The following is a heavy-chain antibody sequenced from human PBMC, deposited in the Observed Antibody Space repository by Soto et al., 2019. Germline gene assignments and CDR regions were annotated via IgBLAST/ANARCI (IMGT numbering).Heavy chain of an antibody. Sequence: ASVKVSCKDSGYDFTDYYVHWLRQAPGQGPEWVGWINPNSGDTTYAERFQGRVTLTRDTSINTAYMDLNRLRSDDTAVYYCARVPRTGTRVHQFESWGQGTLVTVSS. J-gene: IGHJ4*02. CDR2: INPNSGDT. CDR1: GYDFTDYY. CDR3: ARVPRTGTRVHQFES. V-gene: IGHV1-2*02. D-gene: IGHD1-7*01.